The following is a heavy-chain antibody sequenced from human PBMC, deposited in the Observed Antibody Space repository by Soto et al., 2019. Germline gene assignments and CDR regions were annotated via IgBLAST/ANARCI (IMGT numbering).Heavy chain of an antibody. CDR1: GFTFSSYA. CDR2: ISGSGGST. V-gene: IGHV3-23*01. J-gene: IGHJ4*02. Sequence: EVQLLESGGGLVQPGGSLRLSCAASGFTFSSYAMSWVRQAPGKGLEWVSAISGSGGSTYYADSVKGRFTISRDNSKNTLYLQMNSRRAEDTAVYYCAKTDGIAVAGAIDYWGQGTLVTVSS. D-gene: IGHD6-19*01. CDR3: AKTDGIAVAGAIDY.